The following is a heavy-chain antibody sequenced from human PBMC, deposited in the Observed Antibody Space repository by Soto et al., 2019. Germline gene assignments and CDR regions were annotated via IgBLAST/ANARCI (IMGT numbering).Heavy chain of an antibody. Sequence: QVQLVQSGAEVKKPGASVKVSCKASGYTFTSYDINWVRQATGQGLEWMGWMNPNSGNTGYAQKFQGRVTMTRNTSISTAYMELGSLGSEDTAVYYCAREMSGCSSTSCSYHYYMDVWGKGTAVTVSS. CDR3: AREMSGCSSTSCSYHYYMDV. CDR1: GYTFTSYD. CDR2: MNPNSGNT. J-gene: IGHJ6*03. D-gene: IGHD2-2*01. V-gene: IGHV1-8*01.